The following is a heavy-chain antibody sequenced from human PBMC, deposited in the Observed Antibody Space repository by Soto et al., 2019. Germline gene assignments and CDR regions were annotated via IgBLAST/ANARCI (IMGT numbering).Heavy chain of an antibody. J-gene: IGHJ4*01. Sequence: QVQLQESGSGLVKPSQTLVLTCTVSGDSISRDGSSWSWLRQPPGKGLEWIGYIYHSGATYYNPSLKGRVTPSVDKSKNQFSLSLASVTAADTAVYYCAREMSYFFDSWGHGTLVTVSS. V-gene: IGHV4-30-2*01. CDR2: IYHSGAT. CDR1: GDSISRDGSS. CDR3: AREMSYFFDS.